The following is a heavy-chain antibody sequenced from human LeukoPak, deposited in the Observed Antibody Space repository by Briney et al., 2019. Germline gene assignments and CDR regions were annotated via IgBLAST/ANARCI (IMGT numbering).Heavy chain of an antibody. V-gene: IGHV1-69*02. CDR2: IIPILGIA. CDR3: ASELKVGATFIYYYYYYMDV. D-gene: IGHD1-26*01. J-gene: IGHJ6*03. Sequence: SVKVSCKASGGTFSSYTISWVRQAPGQGLEWMGRIIPILGIANYAQKFQGRVTITADKSTSTAYMELSSLRSEDTAVYYCASELKVGATFIYYYYYYMDVWGKGTTVTVSS. CDR1: GGTFSSYT.